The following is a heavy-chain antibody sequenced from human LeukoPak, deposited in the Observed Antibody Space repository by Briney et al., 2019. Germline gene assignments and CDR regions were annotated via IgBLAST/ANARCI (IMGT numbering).Heavy chain of an antibody. CDR3: AKDRLYNWNGEAYYYGMDV. V-gene: IGHV3-30*18. D-gene: IGHD1-1*01. J-gene: IGHJ6*02. CDR2: ISYDGSNK. Sequence: PGGSLTLSCAASGFTFSSYGMHWVRQAPPEGLEWVAVISYDGSNKYYADSVKGRFTISRDNSKNTLYLQMNSLRAEDTAVYYCAKDRLYNWNGEAYYYGMDVWGQGTTVTVS. CDR1: GFTFSSYG.